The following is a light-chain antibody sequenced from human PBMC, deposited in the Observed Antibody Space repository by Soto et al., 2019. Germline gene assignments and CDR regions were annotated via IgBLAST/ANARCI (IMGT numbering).Light chain of an antibody. V-gene: IGLV2-8*01. CDR1: SSDVGGYNY. J-gene: IGLJ3*02. CDR3: AVWDDSLRGWV. Sequence: QSALTQPPSASGSPGQSVTISCTGTSSDVGGYNYVSWYQQHPGKAPKLMIYEVTKRPSGVPDRFSGSKSGTSASLAISGLRSEDEADYYCAVWDDSLRGWVFGGGTKLTVL. CDR2: EVT.